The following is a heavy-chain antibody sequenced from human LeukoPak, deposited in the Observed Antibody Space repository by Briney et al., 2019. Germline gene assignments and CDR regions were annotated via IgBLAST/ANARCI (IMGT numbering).Heavy chain of an antibody. CDR1: GFTFSSYG. Sequence: GRSLRLSCAASGFTFSSYGMHWVRQAPGKGLEWVAVISYDGSSKYYADSVKGRFTISRDNSKNTVYLQMNSLRADDAAVYYCARDQNFYDTTGEGYFQHWGQGTLVPVSS. V-gene: IGHV3-30*03. CDR2: ISYDGSSK. D-gene: IGHD3-22*01. J-gene: IGHJ1*01. CDR3: ARDQNFYDTTGEGYFQH.